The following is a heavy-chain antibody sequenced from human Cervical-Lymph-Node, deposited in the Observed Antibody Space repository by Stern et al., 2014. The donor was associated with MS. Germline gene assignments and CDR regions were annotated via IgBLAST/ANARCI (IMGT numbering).Heavy chain of an antibody. CDR3: ARDDGYSGYDS. D-gene: IGHD5-12*01. Sequence: VQLEESGPGLVKPSETLSLTCLISGGSIGTYYWSWVRQPPGKGLEWIGYIYHNGNTNYNPSLKTRVAMSVDTSKNQFSLNLGSVTAADTAVYYCARDDGYSGYDSWGQGTLVTVSS. CDR1: GGSIGTYY. J-gene: IGHJ4*02. CDR2: IYHNGNT. V-gene: IGHV4-59*01.